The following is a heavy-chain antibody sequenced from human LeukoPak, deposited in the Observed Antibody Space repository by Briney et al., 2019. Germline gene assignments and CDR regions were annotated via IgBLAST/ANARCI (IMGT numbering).Heavy chain of an antibody. J-gene: IGHJ3*02. D-gene: IGHD5-24*01. V-gene: IGHV4-59*08. CDR3: ARHREGYGYAFDM. CDR2: IHYSGST. CDR1: GGSISGYY. Sequence: SETLSLTCTVSGGSISGYYWSWIRQPPGKGLEWIGYIHYSGSTKYIPSLKSRVTISVDTSMNQFSLKLSSVTAADTAVYYCARHREGYGYAFDMWGQGTRVTVSS.